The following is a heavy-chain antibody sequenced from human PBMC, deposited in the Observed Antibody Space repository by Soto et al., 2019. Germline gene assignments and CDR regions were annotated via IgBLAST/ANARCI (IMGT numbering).Heavy chain of an antibody. J-gene: IGHJ4*02. Sequence: GASVKVSCKASGYTFTSYGISWVRQAPGQGLEWMGWISAYNGNTNYAQKLQGRVTMTTDTSTSTAYMELRSLRSDDTAVYYCARDPLGRYDYIWGSYRPLLGYYFDYWGQGTLVTVSS. CDR1: GYTFTSYG. CDR2: ISAYNGNT. CDR3: ARDPLGRYDYIWGSYRPLLGYYFDY. D-gene: IGHD3-16*02. V-gene: IGHV1-18*01.